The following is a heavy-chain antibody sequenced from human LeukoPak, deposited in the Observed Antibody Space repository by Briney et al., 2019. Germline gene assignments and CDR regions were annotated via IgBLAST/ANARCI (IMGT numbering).Heavy chain of an antibody. V-gene: IGHV3-21*01. CDR1: GFTFSSYS. Sequence: GGSLRLSCAASGFTFSSYSMNWVCQAPGKGLEWVSSISSSSSYIYYADSVKGRFTISRDNAKNSLYLQMNSLRAEDTAVYYCARHDTSLSGARPVAGTDYWGQGTLVTVSS. J-gene: IGHJ4*02. CDR3: ARHDTSLSGARPVAGTDY. CDR2: ISSSSSYI. D-gene: IGHD6-19*01.